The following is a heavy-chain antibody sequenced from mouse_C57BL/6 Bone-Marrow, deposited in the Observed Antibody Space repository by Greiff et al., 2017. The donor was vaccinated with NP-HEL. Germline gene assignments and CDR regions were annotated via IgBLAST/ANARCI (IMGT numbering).Heavy chain of an antibody. D-gene: IGHD1-1*01. J-gene: IGHJ1*03. CDR1: GFTFSSYA. CDR2: ISDGGSYT. CDR3: AREGSSWYFDV. Sequence: EVHLVESGGGLVKPGGSLKLSCAASGFTFSSYAMSWVRQTPEKRLEWVATISDGGSYTYYPDNVKGRFTISRDNAKNNLYLQMSHLKSEDTAMYYCAREGSSWYFDVWGTGTTVTVSS. V-gene: IGHV5-4*01.